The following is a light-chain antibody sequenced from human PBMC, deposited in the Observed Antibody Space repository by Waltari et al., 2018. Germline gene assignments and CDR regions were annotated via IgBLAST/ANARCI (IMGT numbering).Light chain of an antibody. V-gene: IGLV1-40*01. CDR2: GRR. CDR3: QSYDTSLSVV. CDR1: GSNIGAGYD. J-gene: IGLJ3*02. Sequence: QSVLTQPPSVSGAPGQRVTISCTGSGSNIGAGYDVPWYQQLPRAAPKLLIYGRRTRAVGLHDRFFGSKSGTSASLTITGLQAEEEAEYYRQSYDTSLSVVFGGGTKLTVL.